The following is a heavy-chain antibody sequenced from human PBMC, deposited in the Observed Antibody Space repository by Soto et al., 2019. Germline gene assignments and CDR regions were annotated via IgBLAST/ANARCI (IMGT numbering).Heavy chain of an antibody. V-gene: IGHV5-51*01. Sequence: GESLKISCKGSEYSFKSYWIGLVRQVPGKSLEWMGIIYPGDSDTRYSPSFQGQVTISADKSISTAYLQWSSLKASDTAMYYCARGGQCSSTSCYEDDAFDIWGQGTMVTVSS. J-gene: IGHJ3*02. CDR2: IYPGDSDT. D-gene: IGHD2-2*01. CDR3: ARGGQCSSTSCYEDDAFDI. CDR1: EYSFKSYW.